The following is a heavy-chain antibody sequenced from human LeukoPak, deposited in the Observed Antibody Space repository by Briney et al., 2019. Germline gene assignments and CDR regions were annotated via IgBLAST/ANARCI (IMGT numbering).Heavy chain of an antibody. Sequence: GGPLRLSCAASGFSFSSYSMNWVRQAPGKGLEWVSYISSSSSTIYYVDSVKGRFTISRDNAKNSLYLQMNSLRAEDTAVYYCARLGYSYGHTYFDYWGQGTLVTVSS. CDR3: ARLGYSYGHTYFDY. V-gene: IGHV3-48*01. J-gene: IGHJ4*02. CDR1: GFSFSSYS. D-gene: IGHD5-18*01. CDR2: ISSSSSTI.